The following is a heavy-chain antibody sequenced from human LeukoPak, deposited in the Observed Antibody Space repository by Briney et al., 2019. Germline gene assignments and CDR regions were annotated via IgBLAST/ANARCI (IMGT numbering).Heavy chain of an antibody. J-gene: IGHJ4*02. CDR3: ARDGAVGSGYAFDY. CDR1: GYTFTSYS. CDR2: ISAYNGNT. Sequence: ASVKVSCKASGYTFTSYSISWVRPAPRQGLERMSWISAYNGNTNYAQKLQDRVTMTTDTSTSTAYMELRSLRSGDTAVYYCARDGAVGSGYAFDYWGQGTLVTVSS. D-gene: IGHD5-12*01. V-gene: IGHV1-18*01.